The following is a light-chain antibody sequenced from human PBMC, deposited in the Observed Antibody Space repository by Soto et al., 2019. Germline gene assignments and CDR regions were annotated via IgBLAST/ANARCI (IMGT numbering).Light chain of an antibody. Sequence: QSALTQPASVSGSPGQSITISCTGTSSDVGGYNYVSWYQQHPGKAPKLMIYEVSNRPSGVSNRFSGSKSGNAASLTISGLQAEDEADYYCCSSTSSDTLLFGGGTKLTVL. CDR2: EVS. V-gene: IGLV2-14*01. CDR3: CSSTSSDTLL. J-gene: IGLJ2*01. CDR1: SSDVGGYNY.